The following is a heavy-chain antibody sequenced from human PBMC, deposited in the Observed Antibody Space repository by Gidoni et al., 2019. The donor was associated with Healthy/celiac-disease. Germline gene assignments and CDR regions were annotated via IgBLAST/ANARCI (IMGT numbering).Heavy chain of an antibody. V-gene: IGHV3-73*02. D-gene: IGHD3-10*01. CDR2: IRSKANSYAT. CDR3: TMYYYGSGRDY. J-gene: IGHJ4*02. CDR1: GFTFSGSA. Sequence: EVQLVESGGGLVQPGGSLKLSCAASGFTFSGSAMHWVRQASGKGLEWVGRIRSKANSYATAYAASVKGRFTISRDDSKNTAYLQMNSLKTEDTAVYYCTMYYYGSGRDYWGQGTLVTVSS.